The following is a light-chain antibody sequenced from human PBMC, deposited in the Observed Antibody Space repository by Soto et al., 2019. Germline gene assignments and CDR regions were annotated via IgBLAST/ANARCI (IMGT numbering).Light chain of an antibody. J-gene: IGLJ2*01. CDR1: NIGSKS. CDR3: QVWDSSSDHVV. CDR2: YDS. Sequence: SYELTQPPSVSVAPGKTARITCGGNNIGSKSVHWYQQKPGQAPVVVIYYDSDRPSGIPERFSGSNSGNTATLTISRVEGGDEADYYCQVWDSSSDHVVFGGGTKLTVL. V-gene: IGLV3-21*04.